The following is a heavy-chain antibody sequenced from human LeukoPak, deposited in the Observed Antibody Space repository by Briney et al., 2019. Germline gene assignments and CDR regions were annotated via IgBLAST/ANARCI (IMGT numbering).Heavy chain of an antibody. J-gene: IGHJ4*02. D-gene: IGHD3-22*01. Sequence: GGSLRLSCAASGFTFSSYGMHWVRQAPGKGLEWVAFIRYDGSNKYYADSVKGRFTISRDNSKNTLYLQMNSLRAEDTAVYYCAKEGDSSGYYYYTSYFDYWGQGTLVTVSS. CDR1: GFTFSSYG. V-gene: IGHV3-30*02. CDR2: IRYDGSNK. CDR3: AKEGDSSGYYYYTSYFDY.